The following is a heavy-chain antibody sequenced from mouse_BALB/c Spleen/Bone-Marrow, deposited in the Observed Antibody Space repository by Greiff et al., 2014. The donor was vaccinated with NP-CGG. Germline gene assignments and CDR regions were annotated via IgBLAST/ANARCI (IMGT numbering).Heavy chain of an antibody. CDR2: ISSGGSYT. CDR1: GFTFSSYG. V-gene: IGHV5-6*01. D-gene: IGHD3-3*01. CDR3: ARHRDAMDY. J-gene: IGHJ4*01. Sequence: VQLKGSGGDLVKPGGSLKLSCAASGFTFSSYGMSWVRPTPDKRLEWVATISSGGSYTYYPDSVKGRFTISRDNAKNTLYLQMSSLKSEDTAMYYCARHRDAMDYWGQGTSVTVSS.